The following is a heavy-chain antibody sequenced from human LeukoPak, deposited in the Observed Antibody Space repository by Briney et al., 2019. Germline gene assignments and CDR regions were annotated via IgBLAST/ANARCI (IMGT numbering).Heavy chain of an antibody. D-gene: IGHD2-2*01. J-gene: IGHJ4*02. CDR3: AKDGSSTGCYDYTNPDACNFFDY. CDR2: ISGSGGST. Sequence: GGSLRLSCAASGFTFSSYAMSWVRQAPGKGLEWVSAISGSGGSTYYADSVKGRFTISRDNSKNTLYLQVNSLRAEDTAVYYCAKDGSSTGCYDYTNPDACNFFDYWGQGTLVTVSS. CDR1: GFTFSSYA. V-gene: IGHV3-23*01.